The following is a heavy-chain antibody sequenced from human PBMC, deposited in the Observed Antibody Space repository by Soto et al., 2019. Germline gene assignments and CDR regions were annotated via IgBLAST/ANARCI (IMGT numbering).Heavy chain of an antibody. CDR3: AKLRVLEWEVQESDY. J-gene: IGHJ4*02. CDR2: IPYDGSHQ. D-gene: IGHD3-3*01. CDR1: GFTLSSHG. V-gene: IGHV3-30*18. Sequence: HLVESGGGVVQPGRSLRLSCAASGFTLSSHGMHWIRQAPGKGLEWVAVIPYDGSHQYYADSVKGRFSISRDNSKNTLYLQMNSLRAEDTAVYYCAKLRVLEWEVQESDYWGQGTLVSVSS.